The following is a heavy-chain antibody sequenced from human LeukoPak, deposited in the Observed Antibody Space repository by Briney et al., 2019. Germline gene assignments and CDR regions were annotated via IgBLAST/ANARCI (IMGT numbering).Heavy chain of an antibody. CDR2: TGSISSAT. CDR3: ARSATRFSNGWYGQVDFDS. Sequence: PGGALRLSCAGSGFSFSTYGMNWVGQAQGTGLDWISFTGSISSATYYADSVKGRFNISRDNVNNSLYLDMASLRVDDTAVYYCARSATRFSNGWYGQVDFDSWGQGSLVIVSS. V-gene: IGHV3-48*01. D-gene: IGHD6-19*01. J-gene: IGHJ4*02. CDR1: GFSFSTYG.